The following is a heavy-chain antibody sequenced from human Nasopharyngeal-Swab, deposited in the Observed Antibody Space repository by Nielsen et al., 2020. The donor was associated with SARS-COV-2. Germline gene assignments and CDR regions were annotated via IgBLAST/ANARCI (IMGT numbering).Heavy chain of an antibody. V-gene: IGHV3-21*01. CDR1: GFTFSSYS. CDR2: ISSSSSYI. Sequence: GVLKISCAASGFTFSSYSMNWVRQAPGKGLEWVSSISSSSSYIYYADSVKGRFTISRDNAKNSLYLQMNSLRAEDTAVYYCARVWNYVGYYYYYMDVWGKGTTVTVSS. D-gene: IGHD1-7*01. CDR3: ARVWNYVGYYYYYMDV. J-gene: IGHJ6*03.